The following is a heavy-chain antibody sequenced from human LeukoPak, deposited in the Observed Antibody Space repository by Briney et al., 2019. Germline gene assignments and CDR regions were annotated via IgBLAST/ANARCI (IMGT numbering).Heavy chain of an antibody. Sequence: GRSLRLSCAASGFTFSSYAMHWVRQAPGKGLEWVAVISYDGSNKYYADSAKGRFTISRDNSKNTLYLQMNSLRAEDTAVYYCARSYGSGSYYYYYYGMDVWGQGTTVTVSS. CDR2: ISYDGSNK. D-gene: IGHD3-10*01. CDR3: ARSYGSGSYYYYYYGMDV. V-gene: IGHV3-30*04. J-gene: IGHJ6*02. CDR1: GFTFSSYA.